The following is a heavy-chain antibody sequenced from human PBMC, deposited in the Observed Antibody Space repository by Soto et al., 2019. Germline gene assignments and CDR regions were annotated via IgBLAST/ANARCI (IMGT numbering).Heavy chain of an antibody. CDR3: STGSPFGWSVFDY. CDR2: IKSKSAGETT. Sequence: EVQLVESGGGLVKPGGSLRLSCAASGFSFRTTWMAWVRQAPGKGLEWVGRIKSKSAGETTDYADPVKGRFTISRDDSKATLNLRMDSLETGDTAVYYCSTGSPFGWSVFDYCGQGTLVPVSS. CDR1: GFSFRTTW. V-gene: IGHV3-15*05. D-gene: IGHD3-3*01. J-gene: IGHJ4*02.